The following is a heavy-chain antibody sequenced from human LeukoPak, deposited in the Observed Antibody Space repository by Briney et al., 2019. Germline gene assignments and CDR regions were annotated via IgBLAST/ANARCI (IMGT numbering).Heavy chain of an antibody. CDR3: AIDSSGYCPGGD. CDR2: INPNSGGT. CDR1: GYTFTGYY. D-gene: IGHD3-22*01. Sequence: ASVKVSCKASGYTFTGYYMHWVRQAPGQGLEWMGWINPNSGGTNYAQKFQGRVTMTRDTSISTAYMELSRLRSDDTAVYYCAIDSSGYCPGGDWGQGTLVTVSS. V-gene: IGHV1-2*02. J-gene: IGHJ4*02.